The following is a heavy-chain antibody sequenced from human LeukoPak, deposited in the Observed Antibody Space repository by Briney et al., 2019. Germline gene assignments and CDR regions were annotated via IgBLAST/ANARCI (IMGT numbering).Heavy chain of an antibody. CDR3: ASYRGSDIDY. J-gene: IGHJ4*02. CDR2: IYYSGST. V-gene: IGHV4-59*05. D-gene: IGHD3-10*01. CDR1: GGSISSYY. Sequence: SETLSLTCTVSGGSISSYYWSWIRQPPGKGLEWIGSIYYSGSTYYNPSLKSRVTISVDTSKNQFSLKLSSVTAADTAVYYCASYRGSDIDYWGQGTLVTVSS.